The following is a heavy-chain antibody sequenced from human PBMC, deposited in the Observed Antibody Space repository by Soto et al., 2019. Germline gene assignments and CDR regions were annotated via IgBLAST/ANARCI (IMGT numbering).Heavy chain of an antibody. CDR1: GYSISSGYY. J-gene: IGHJ5*02. V-gene: IGHV4-38-2*02. Sequence: PSETLSLTCAVSGYSISSGYYWGWIRQPPGKGLEWIGSIYHSGSTYYNPSLKSRVTMSVDTSKNQFSLKLSSVTAADTAVYYCARDRNYYDSSGYYYSNWFDPWGQGTLVTVSS. CDR2: IYHSGST. D-gene: IGHD3-22*01. CDR3: ARDRNYYDSSGYYYSNWFDP.